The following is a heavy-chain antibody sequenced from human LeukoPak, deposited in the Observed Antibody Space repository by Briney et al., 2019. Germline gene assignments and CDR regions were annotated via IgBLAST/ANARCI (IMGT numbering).Heavy chain of an antibody. CDR2: IRSKAYGGTT. CDR1: GFTFGDYA. J-gene: IGHJ4*02. D-gene: IGHD4-23*01. Sequence: GGSLRLSCTASGFTFGDYAMSWFRQAPGKGLEWVGFIRSKAYGGTTEYAASVKGGLTISRDDSKSIAYLQMNSLKTEDTAVYYCTSRFNGHGGFGTFDYWGQGTLVTVSS. V-gene: IGHV3-49*03. CDR3: TSRFNGHGGFGTFDY.